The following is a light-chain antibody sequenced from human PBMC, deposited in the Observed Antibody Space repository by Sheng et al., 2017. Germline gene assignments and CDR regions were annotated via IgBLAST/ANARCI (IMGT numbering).Light chain of an antibody. CDR1: QSVGYIY. V-gene: IGKV3-20*01. J-gene: IGKJ3*01. CDR2: GTS. Sequence: DIVLTQSPGTLSLSPGERATLSCRAGQSVGYIYVAWYQQKPGQSPRLLIYGTSSRATGIPDRFSGSGSGTDFTLTISRLEPEDFAVYYCQQYHTSPFTFGPGTKVDIK. CDR3: QQYHTSPFT.